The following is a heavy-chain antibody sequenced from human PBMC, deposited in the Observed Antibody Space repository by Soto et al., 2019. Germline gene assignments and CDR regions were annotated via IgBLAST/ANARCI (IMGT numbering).Heavy chain of an antibody. CDR1: GYTFTSYG. CDR3: ARVNSSGWYFNYYGMDV. CDR2: ISAYNGNT. D-gene: IGHD6-19*01. Sequence: ASVKVSCKASGYTFTSYGISWVRQAPGQGLEWMGWISAYNGNTNYAQKLQGRVTMTTDTSTSTAYMELRSLRSDDTAVYYCARVNSSGWYFNYYGMDVWGQGTTVTVSS. J-gene: IGHJ6*02. V-gene: IGHV1-18*01.